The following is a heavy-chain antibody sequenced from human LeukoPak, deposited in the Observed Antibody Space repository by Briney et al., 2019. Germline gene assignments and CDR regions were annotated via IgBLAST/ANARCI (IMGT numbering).Heavy chain of an antibody. V-gene: IGHV3-9*01. CDR2: ISWNSGSI. J-gene: IGHJ4*02. CDR3: ARRIAVDGGGSHYFDY. Sequence: PGGSLRLSCAASGFSFDDYAMHWVRQAPGKGLEWVSGISWNSGSIVYADSVKGRFTISRDNAKNSLYLQMNSLRAEDTAWYSCARRIAVDGGGSHYFDYWGQGTLVTVSS. CDR1: GFSFDDYA. D-gene: IGHD6-19*01.